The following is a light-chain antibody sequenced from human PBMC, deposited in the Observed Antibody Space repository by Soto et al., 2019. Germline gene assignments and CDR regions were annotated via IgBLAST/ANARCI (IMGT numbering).Light chain of an antibody. V-gene: IGLV1-40*01. CDR1: SSNIGAGYD. Sequence: QSVLTQPPSVSGAPGQWVTISCTGSSSNIGAGYDVQWYQQLPGTVPKLLIYASNNRPSGVPDRFSGSKSDTSASLAITGLQAEDEADYYCQSFDSSLTVWVFGGGTQLTVL. CDR3: QSFDSSLTVWV. J-gene: IGLJ7*01. CDR2: ASN.